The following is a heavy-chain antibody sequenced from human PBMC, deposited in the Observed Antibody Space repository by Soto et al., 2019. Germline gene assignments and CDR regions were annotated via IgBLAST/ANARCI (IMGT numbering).Heavy chain of an antibody. D-gene: IGHD5-12*01. V-gene: IGHV4-39*01. CDR3: ARVEELRLSGFDY. J-gene: IGHJ4*02. CDR1: GGSISSSSYY. CDR2: IYYSGST. Sequence: SETLSLTCTVSGGSISSSSYYWGWIRQPPGKGLEWIGSIYYSGSTYYNPSLKSRVTISVDTSKNQFSLKLSSVTAADTAVYYCARVEELRLSGFDYWGQGTLVTSPQ.